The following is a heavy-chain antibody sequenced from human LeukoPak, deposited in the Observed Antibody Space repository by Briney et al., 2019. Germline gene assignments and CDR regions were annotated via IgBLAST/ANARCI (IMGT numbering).Heavy chain of an antibody. D-gene: IGHD3-22*01. J-gene: IGHJ4*02. CDR1: GFTFSSYW. V-gene: IGHV3-74*01. Sequence: GGSLRLSCAASGFTFSSYWMHWVRQAPGKGLVWVSNINSDGSTTTYAASVKGRFTISRDFSKNTVFLHMNSLRAEDTAMYYCARGDDSGYYDYFDYWGQGALVTVSS. CDR3: ARGDDSGYYDYFDY. CDR2: INSDGSTT.